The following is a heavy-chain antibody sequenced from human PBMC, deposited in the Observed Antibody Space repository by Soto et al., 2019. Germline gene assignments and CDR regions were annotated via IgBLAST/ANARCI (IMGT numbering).Heavy chain of an antibody. CDR2: IKQDGSEQ. CDR3: AREAV. V-gene: IGHV3-7*05. J-gene: IGHJ6*02. Sequence: EVQLVESGGGLVQPGGSLRLSGAASGFTFSGYWMSWVRQAQGKGLEWVANIKQDGSEQFYVDSVKGRFTISRDNAKNSLYLQMNSLRAEDTAVYYCAREAVWGQGTTVTVSS. CDR1: GFTFSGYW.